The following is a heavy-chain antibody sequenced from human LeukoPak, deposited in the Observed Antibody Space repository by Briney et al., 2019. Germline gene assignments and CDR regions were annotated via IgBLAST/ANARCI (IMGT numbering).Heavy chain of an antibody. Sequence: ASVKVSCKASGYTFTSYGFSWVRQAPGQGLEWMGWISAYNGNTNYAQKLQGRVTMTTDTSTSTAYMELTGLTYDDTAVYYCARDQDWFDPWGQGTLVTVSS. CDR2: ISAYNGNT. CDR3: ARDQDWFDP. V-gene: IGHV1-18*01. CDR1: GYTFTSYG. J-gene: IGHJ5*02.